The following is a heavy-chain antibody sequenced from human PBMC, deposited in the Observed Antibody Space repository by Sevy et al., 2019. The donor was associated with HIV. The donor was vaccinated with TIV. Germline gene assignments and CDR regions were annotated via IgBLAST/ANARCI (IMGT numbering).Heavy chain of an antibody. CDR2: IKQDAGQK. J-gene: IGHJ4*02. D-gene: IGHD1-7*01. CDR1: GFTFSKYW. Sequence: LSLTCAASGFTFSKYWMGWVRQAPGKGLEWVANIKQDAGQKYYVDSVKGRFTISRDNAKNSLYLQMNSLRAEDTAVYFCARDDGNYYFHYWGQRTLVTVSS. CDR3: ARDDGNYYFHY. V-gene: IGHV3-7*01.